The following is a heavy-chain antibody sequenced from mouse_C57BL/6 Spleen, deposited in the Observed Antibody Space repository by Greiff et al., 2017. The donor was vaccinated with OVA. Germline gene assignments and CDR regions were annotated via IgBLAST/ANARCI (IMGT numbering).Heavy chain of an antibody. Sequence: EVQLQQSGPELVKPGASVKISCKASGYTFTDYYMNWVKQSHGKSLEWIGDINPNNGGTSYNQKFKGKATLTVDKSSSTAYMELRSLTSEDSAVYYCARSHNYSFDYWGQGTTLTVSS. CDR1: GYTFTDYY. V-gene: IGHV1-26*01. CDR3: ARSHNYSFDY. CDR2: INPNNGGT. D-gene: IGHD1-3*01. J-gene: IGHJ2*01.